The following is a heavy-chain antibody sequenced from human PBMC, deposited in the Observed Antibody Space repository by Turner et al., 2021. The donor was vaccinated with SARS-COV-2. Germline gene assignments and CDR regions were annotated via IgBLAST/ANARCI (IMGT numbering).Heavy chain of an antibody. V-gene: IGHV3-21*01. Sequence: EVQLVESGGGLVKPGGSLSLSCAAFGFTLRSYSMNWVRQAPGKGLELGSSISSSSSDIYYADSVKGRFTISRDNAKNSLYLQMNSLRAEDTAVYYCASIAAADPKYYHYYGMDVWGQGTTVTVSS. J-gene: IGHJ6*02. CDR1: GFTLRSYS. D-gene: IGHD6-13*01. CDR3: ASIAAADPKYYHYYGMDV. CDR2: ISSSSSDI.